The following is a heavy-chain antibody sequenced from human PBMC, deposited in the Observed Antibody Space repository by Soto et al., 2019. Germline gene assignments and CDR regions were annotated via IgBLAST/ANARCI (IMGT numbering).Heavy chain of an antibody. D-gene: IGHD2-2*02. CDR3: ARHSDVVSVRAPISLGYYYGMDV. J-gene: IGHJ6*02. CDR2: IYPGDSDT. V-gene: IGHV5-51*01. Sequence: GESLKISCKGSAYSFTTYWIGWVRQMPGKGLEWMGIIYPGDSDTKYSPSFQGQVTISADKSMNTAYLQWSGLKASDTAMYYCARHSDVVSVRAPISLGYYYGMDVWGQGTTVTVSS. CDR1: AYSFTTYW.